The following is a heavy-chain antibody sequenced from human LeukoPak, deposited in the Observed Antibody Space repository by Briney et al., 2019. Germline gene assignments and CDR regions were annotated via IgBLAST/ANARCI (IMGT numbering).Heavy chain of an antibody. CDR3: ARGDMEDDSSGYYPGY. Sequence: KPSETLSLTCAVYGGSFSGYYWSWIRQPPGKGLEWIGEINHSGSTNYNPSLKSRVTISVDTSKNQFSLKLSSVTAADTAVYYCARGDMEDDSSGYYPGYWGQGTLVTVSS. CDR1: GGSFSGYY. D-gene: IGHD3-22*01. CDR2: INHSGST. J-gene: IGHJ4*02. V-gene: IGHV4-34*01.